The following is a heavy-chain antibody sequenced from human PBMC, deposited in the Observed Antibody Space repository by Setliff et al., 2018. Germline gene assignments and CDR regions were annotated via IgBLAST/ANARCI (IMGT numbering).Heavy chain of an antibody. J-gene: IGHJ2*01. CDR2: ISSSSSTI. CDR3: ARVAGRGRYWYFDL. Sequence: GESLRLSCAASGFTFSSYSINWVRQAPGKGLEWVSYISSSSSTIYYADSVKGRFTISRDNAKNSLYLRMNSLRAEDTAVYYCARVAGRGRYWYFDLWGRGTLVTVS. V-gene: IGHV3-48*04. CDR1: GFTFSSYS.